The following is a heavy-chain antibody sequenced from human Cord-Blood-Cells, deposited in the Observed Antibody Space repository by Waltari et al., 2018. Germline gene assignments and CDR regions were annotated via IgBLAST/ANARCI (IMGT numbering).Heavy chain of an antibody. J-gene: IGHJ4*02. Sequence: EVQLVESGGGLVKPGGSLRLSCAASGFPFSSYSMNGVPQAPGKGLEWVSSISSSSSYIYYADSVKGRFTISRDNAKNSLYLQMNSLRAEDTAVYYCARDRGEGDYFDYWGQGTLVTVSS. D-gene: IGHD3-10*01. CDR3: ARDRGEGDYFDY. CDR2: ISSSSSYI. V-gene: IGHV3-21*01. CDR1: GFPFSSYS.